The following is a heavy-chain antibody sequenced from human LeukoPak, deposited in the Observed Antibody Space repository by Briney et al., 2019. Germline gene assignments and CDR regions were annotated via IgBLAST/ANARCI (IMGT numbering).Heavy chain of an antibody. CDR1: GYTFTSYD. D-gene: IGHD5-18*01. Sequence: GASVKVSCKASGYTFTSYDINWVRQATGQGLEWMGWMNPNSGNTGYAQKFQGRVTITRNTSISTAYMELSSLRSEDTAVYYCARRGTAMRFDYYYYYYMDVWGKGTTVTVSS. J-gene: IGHJ6*03. CDR2: MNPNSGNT. CDR3: ARRGTAMRFDYYYYYYMDV. V-gene: IGHV1-8*03.